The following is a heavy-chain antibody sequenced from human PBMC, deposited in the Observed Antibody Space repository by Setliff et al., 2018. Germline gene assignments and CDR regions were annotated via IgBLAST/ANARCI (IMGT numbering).Heavy chain of an antibody. CDR1: GDSITSGSDS. Sequence: SETLSLTCTVSGDSITSGSDSWNWIRQPAGKGLEWIGRIYTTGNTNYNPSLKSRVTISVDTSKKQFSLMLTSVIAADTAVYYCARYIPSAGCFDPWGQGALVTVSS. J-gene: IGHJ5*02. CDR2: IYTTGNT. CDR3: ARYIPSAGCFDP. D-gene: IGHD2-21*01. V-gene: IGHV4-61*02.